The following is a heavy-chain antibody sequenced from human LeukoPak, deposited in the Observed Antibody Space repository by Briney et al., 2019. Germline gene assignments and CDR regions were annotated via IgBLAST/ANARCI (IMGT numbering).Heavy chain of an antibody. CDR2: IGSSGSSI. J-gene: IGHJ6*04. D-gene: IGHD3-10*02. CDR3: AELGITMIGGV. V-gene: IGHV3-11*04. CDR1: GFTFSDYY. Sequence: GGSLRLSCAASGFTFSDYYMSWIRQAPGKGLEWVSYIGSSGSSIDYADSLKGRFTISRDNAKNSLYLQMNSLRAEDTAVYYCAELGITMIGGVWGKGTTVTISS.